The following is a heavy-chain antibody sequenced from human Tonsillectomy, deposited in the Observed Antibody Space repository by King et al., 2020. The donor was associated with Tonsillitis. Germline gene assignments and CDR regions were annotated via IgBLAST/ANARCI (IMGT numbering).Heavy chain of an antibody. Sequence: VQLQESGPALVKPSETLSLTCAVSGGPINGYYWSWIRQPPGKGLEWIGYIYSSGDTNYNPSVKSRVTISLDTSKNQFSLNLTSVAAADTAVYYCARDRGGPLLFFDSWSQGTLVAVSS. CDR3: ARDRGGPLLFFDS. J-gene: IGHJ5*01. V-gene: IGHV4-59*01. D-gene: IGHD2-15*01. CDR2: IYSSGDT. CDR1: GGPINGYY.